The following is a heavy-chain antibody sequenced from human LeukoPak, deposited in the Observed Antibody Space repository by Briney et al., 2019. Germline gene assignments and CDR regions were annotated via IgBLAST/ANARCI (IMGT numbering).Heavy chain of an antibody. CDR1: GGSISSGGYS. Sequence: PSQTLSLTCAVSGGSISSGGYSWSWIRQPPGKGLEWIGYIYHSGSTYYNPSLKSRVTISVDRSKNQFSLKLSSVTAADTAAYYCARESDTRQGFDPWGQGTLVTVSS. V-gene: IGHV4-30-2*01. D-gene: IGHD2-21*02. J-gene: IGHJ5*02. CDR2: IYHSGST. CDR3: ARESDTRQGFDP.